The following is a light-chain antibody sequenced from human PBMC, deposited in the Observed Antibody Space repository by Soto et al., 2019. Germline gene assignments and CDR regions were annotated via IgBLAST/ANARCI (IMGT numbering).Light chain of an antibody. CDR1: QSVSSN. CDR2: AAS. J-gene: IGKJ4*01. V-gene: IGKV3-15*01. CDR3: QQYNTWFT. Sequence: EIVMTQSPATLSVSPGERATLSCRASQSVSSNLAWYQQKPGQAPRLLIYAASTRATGIPARFSGSGSGPEFTLTISSLQSEDFAVYYCQQYNTWFTFGGGTKVEIK.